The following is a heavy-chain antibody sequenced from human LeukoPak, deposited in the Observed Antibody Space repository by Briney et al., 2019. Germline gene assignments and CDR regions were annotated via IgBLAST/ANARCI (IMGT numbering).Heavy chain of an antibody. CDR3: AKRPNYCDSSGSGYYFDY. Sequence: GGSLRLSCAASGFTFSSCAMSWVRQAPGKGLEWVSAISGSGGSTYYADSVKGRFTISRDNSKNTLYLQMNSLRAEDTAVYYCAKRPNYCDSSGSGYYFDYWGQGTLVTVSS. CDR1: GFTFSSCA. D-gene: IGHD3-22*01. CDR2: ISGSGGST. V-gene: IGHV3-23*01. J-gene: IGHJ4*02.